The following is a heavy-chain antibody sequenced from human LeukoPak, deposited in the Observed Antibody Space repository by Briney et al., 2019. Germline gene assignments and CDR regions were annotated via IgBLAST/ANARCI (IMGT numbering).Heavy chain of an antibody. Sequence: GGPLRLSCAASGFTFSSYAMSWVRPAPGKGLEGVSAISGSGGSTYYADSVKGRFTIYRDNSKNTLYLQMNGLRAEDTAVYYCAKVGYCSSASCYREIGYWGQGTLVTVSS. CDR1: GFTFSSYA. J-gene: IGHJ4*02. D-gene: IGHD2-2*02. CDR2: ISGSGGST. CDR3: AKVGYCSSASCYREIGY. V-gene: IGHV3-23*01.